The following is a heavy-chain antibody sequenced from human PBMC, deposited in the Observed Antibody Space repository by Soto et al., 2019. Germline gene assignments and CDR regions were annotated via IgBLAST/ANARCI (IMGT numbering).Heavy chain of an antibody. V-gene: IGHV3-23*01. CDR2: ISGSGGST. CDR3: AKDKTPGIAARRPSDY. Sequence: EVPLLESGGGLVQPGGSLRLSCAASGFTFSSYAMSWVRQAPGKGLEWVSAISGSGGSTYYADSVKGRFTISRDNSKNTLYLQMNSLRAEDTAVYYCAKDKTPGIAARRPSDYWGQGTLVTVSS. CDR1: GFTFSSYA. J-gene: IGHJ4*02. D-gene: IGHD6-6*01.